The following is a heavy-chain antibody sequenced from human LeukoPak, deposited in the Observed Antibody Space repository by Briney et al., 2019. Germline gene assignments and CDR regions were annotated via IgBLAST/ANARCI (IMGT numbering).Heavy chain of an antibody. V-gene: IGHV4-59*05. Sequence: SETLSLTCTVSGGSISSYYWSWIRQPQGKGLEWIGSIYYSGSTYYNPSLKSRVTISVDTSKNQFSLKLSSVTAADTAVYYCASAYYYDSSGYYYGLDYWGQGTLVTVSS. CDR2: IYYSGST. D-gene: IGHD3-22*01. CDR1: GGSISSYY. J-gene: IGHJ4*02. CDR3: ASAYYYDSSGYYYGLDY.